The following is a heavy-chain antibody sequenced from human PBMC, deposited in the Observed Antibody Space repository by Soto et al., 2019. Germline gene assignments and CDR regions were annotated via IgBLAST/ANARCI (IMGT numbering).Heavy chain of an antibody. J-gene: IGHJ4*02. CDR1: GGSISSSNW. D-gene: IGHD5-18*01. CDR2: IYHSGST. V-gene: IGHV4-4*02. CDR3: ASDPPGGYSYGAGLDY. Sequence: QVQLQESGPGLVKPSGTLSLTCAVSGGSISSSNWWSWVRQPPGKGLEWIGEIYHSGSTNYNPSLTSPVTISVDKSKPHFSLPLSSVTAADTAVYYCASDPPGGYSYGAGLDYWGQGTLVTVSS.